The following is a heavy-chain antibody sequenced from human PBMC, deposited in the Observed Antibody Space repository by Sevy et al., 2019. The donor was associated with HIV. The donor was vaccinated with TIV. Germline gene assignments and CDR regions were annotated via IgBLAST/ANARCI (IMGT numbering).Heavy chain of an antibody. CDR1: GFTFSSYA. D-gene: IGHD6-13*01. CDR2: LSGSGGST. J-gene: IGHJ3*02. Sequence: GSLKISCAASGFTFSSYAMNWVRQAPGKGLEWVSGLSGSGGSTNYADSVKGRFTISRDNSKNTLYLQMSSLRAEDTAVYYCAKDRVWELGDAFDIWGQGTMVTVSS. CDR3: AKDRVWELGDAFDI. V-gene: IGHV3-23*01.